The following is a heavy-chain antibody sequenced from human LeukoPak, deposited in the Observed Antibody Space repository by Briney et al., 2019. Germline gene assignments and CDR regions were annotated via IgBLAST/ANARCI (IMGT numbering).Heavy chain of an antibody. CDR3: ARDRGPGGRVLRYFDWLLDY. V-gene: IGHV3-21*01. J-gene: IGHJ4*02. D-gene: IGHD3-9*01. CDR1: GFTFSSYS. Sequence: GGSLRLSCAASGFTFSSYSMNWVRQAPGKGLEWVSSISSSSSYIYYADSVKGRFTISRDNAKNSLYLQMNSLRAEDTAVYYCARDRGPGGRVLRYFDWLLDYWGQGTLVTVSS. CDR2: ISSSSSYI.